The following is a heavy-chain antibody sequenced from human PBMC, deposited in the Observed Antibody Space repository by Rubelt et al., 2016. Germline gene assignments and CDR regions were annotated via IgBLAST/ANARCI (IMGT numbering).Heavy chain of an antibody. CDR2: IYYSGST. CDR1: GGSISSYY. J-gene: IGHJ4*02. Sequence: QVQLQESGPGLVKPSETLSLTCTVSGGSISSYYWSWIRQPPGKGLEWIGYIYYSGSTNYNPSLKSRVTISVDTSKNHFSLKLSSVTAADTAVYYCASYRIAVAGYYFDYWGQGTLVTVSS. V-gene: IGHV4-59*08. D-gene: IGHD6-19*01. CDR3: ASYRIAVAGYYFDY.